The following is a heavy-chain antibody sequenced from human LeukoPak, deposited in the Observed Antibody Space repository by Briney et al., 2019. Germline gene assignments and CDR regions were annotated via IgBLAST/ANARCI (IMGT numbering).Heavy chain of an antibody. V-gene: IGHV3-33*06. CDR2: IWYDGSNK. CDR1: GFTFNSYA. CDR3: AKDPLYYDFWSGSFDY. J-gene: IGHJ4*02. D-gene: IGHD3-3*01. Sequence: GGSLRLSCAASGFTFNSYAMHWVRQAPGKGLDWVAVIWYDGSNKYYADSVKGRFTISRDNSKNTLYLQMNSLRAEDTAVYYCAKDPLYYDFWSGSFDYWGQGTLVTVSS.